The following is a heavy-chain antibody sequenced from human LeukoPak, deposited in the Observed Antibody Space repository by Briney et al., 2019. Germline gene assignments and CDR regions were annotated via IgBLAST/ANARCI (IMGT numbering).Heavy chain of an antibody. J-gene: IGHJ4*02. Sequence: GSLRLSCEASGFTFSSYEMSWVRQAPGKGLEWVSTISIGGGSTYYADSVKGRFTISRDNAQNTLYLEMNSLRAEDTSVYNCAKVKSEKQWLAPFDSLGQGTLVTVSS. CDR2: ISIGGGST. CDR3: AKVKSEKQWLAPFDS. CDR1: GFTFSSYE. V-gene: IGHV3-23*01. D-gene: IGHD6-19*01.